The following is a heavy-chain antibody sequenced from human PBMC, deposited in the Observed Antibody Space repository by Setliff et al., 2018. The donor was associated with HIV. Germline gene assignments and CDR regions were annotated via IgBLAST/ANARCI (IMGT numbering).Heavy chain of an antibody. J-gene: IGHJ6*02. V-gene: IGHV1-2*02. D-gene: IGHD3-10*01. CDR1: GHTFTGHY. Sequence: ASVKVSCKASGHTFTGHYLHWVRQAPGQGLEWLGWVNPNSGGAIYAQNFQGRVTMTRDTSINAAYMELRGLRSDDTAVYYCARNFGLSPSGKYYYYYGMDIWGQGTTVTVSS. CDR2: VNPNSGGA. CDR3: ARNFGLSPSGKYYYYYGMDI.